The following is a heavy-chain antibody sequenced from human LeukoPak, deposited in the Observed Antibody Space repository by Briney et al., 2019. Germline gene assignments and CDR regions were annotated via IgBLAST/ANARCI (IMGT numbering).Heavy chain of an antibody. CDR3: AKTEYYDFWSGYYPHFDY. J-gene: IGHJ4*02. CDR2: ISGSGGST. D-gene: IGHD3-3*01. CDR1: GFTFSSYA. V-gene: IGHV3-23*01. Sequence: GGSLRLSCAASGFTFSSYAMSWVRQAPGKGLEWVSAISGSGGSTYYADSVKGRFTISRDNSKNTLYLQMNSLRAGDTAVYYCAKTEYYDFWSGYYPHFDYWGQGTLVTVSS.